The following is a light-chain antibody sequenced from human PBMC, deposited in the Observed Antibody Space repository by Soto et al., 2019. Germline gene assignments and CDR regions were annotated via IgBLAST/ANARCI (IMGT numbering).Light chain of an antibody. CDR3: QVWDSNTDHL. CDR2: DDS. CDR1: NIGSRS. J-gene: IGLJ2*01. V-gene: IGLV3-21*02. Sequence: SYELTQPPSVSVAPGQTATITCGGPNIGSRSVHWHQLKPRQAPVLVVFDDSDRPSGIPERFSGSNSGNTATLTINRVEGGDEADYFCQVWDSNTDHLFGGGTKLTVL.